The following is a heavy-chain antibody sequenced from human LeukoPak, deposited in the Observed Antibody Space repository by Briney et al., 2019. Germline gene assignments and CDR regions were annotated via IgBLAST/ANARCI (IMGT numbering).Heavy chain of an antibody. V-gene: IGHV4-34*01. CDR3: ARDREVGATGYYFDY. J-gene: IGHJ4*02. D-gene: IGHD1-26*01. Sequence: SETLSLTCAVYGGSFSGYYWSWIRQPPGKGLEWVGEINHSGSTNYNPSLKSRVTISVDTSNNQLSLRLSSVTAADTAVYYCARDREVGATGYYFDYWGQGTLVTASS. CDR2: INHSGST. CDR1: GGSFSGYY.